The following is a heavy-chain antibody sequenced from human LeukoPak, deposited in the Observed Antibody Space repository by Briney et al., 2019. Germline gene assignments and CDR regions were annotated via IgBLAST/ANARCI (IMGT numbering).Heavy chain of an antibody. CDR2: MDSDGSST. D-gene: IGHD3-22*01. CDR3: ARAILYYSDGSGYPYFDY. V-gene: IGHV3-74*01. Sequence: PGGSLRLSCAASGFTFSSYGMHWVRQAPGKGLVWVSRMDSDGSSTTYADSVKGRFTISRDNAKNTLYLQMNSLRAEDTAVYYCARAILYYSDGSGYPYFDYWGQGTLVTVSS. CDR1: GFTFSSYG. J-gene: IGHJ4*02.